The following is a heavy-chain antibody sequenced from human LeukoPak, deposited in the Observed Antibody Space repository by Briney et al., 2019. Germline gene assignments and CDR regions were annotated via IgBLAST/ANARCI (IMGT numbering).Heavy chain of an antibody. V-gene: IGHV1-18*01. J-gene: IGHJ4*02. CDR2: ISAYNGNT. D-gene: IGHD2-15*01. Sequence: VASVKVSCKASGYTFTSYGISWVRQAPGQGLEWMGWISAYNGNTNYAQKLQGRVTMTTDTSTSTAYMELRSLRSDDTAVYYCARSFSGYCSGGSCYWAYWGQGTLVTVSS. CDR1: GYTFTSYG. CDR3: ARSFSGYCSGGSCYWAY.